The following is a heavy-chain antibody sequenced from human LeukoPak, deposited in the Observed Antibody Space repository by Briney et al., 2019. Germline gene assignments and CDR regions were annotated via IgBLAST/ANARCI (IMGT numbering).Heavy chain of an antibody. V-gene: IGHV3-64D*06. Sequence: PGGSLRLSCSASGFIISNYAMHWVRQAPGKGLEYVSAISANGGSTYYADSVKGRFTISRDNSKNTLYLQMSSLRAEDTAIYHCVKDLYKGDSSSWYYFDYWGQGILVTVSS. CDR2: ISANGGST. D-gene: IGHD6-13*01. CDR3: VKDLYKGDSSSWYYFDY. J-gene: IGHJ4*02. CDR1: GFIISNYA.